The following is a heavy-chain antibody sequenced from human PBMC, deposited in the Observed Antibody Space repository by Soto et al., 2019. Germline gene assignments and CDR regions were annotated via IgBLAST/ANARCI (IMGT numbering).Heavy chain of an antibody. J-gene: IGHJ4*02. Sequence: ESGGGVVPPGRSLRLSCAASGFTFSNYAMHWVRQAPGKGLEWVAVISYDGRYKFYADSVQGRFTISRDDSKNTLDLQVNSLRAEDTAVYYCARPTIAARPSPIDYWGQGTLVTVSS. V-gene: IGHV3-30*04. CDR2: ISYDGRYK. CDR1: GFTFSNYA. D-gene: IGHD6-6*01. CDR3: ARPTIAARPSPIDY.